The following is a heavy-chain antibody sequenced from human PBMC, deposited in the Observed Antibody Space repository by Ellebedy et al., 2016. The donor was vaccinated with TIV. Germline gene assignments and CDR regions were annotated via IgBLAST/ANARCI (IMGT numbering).Heavy chain of an antibody. D-gene: IGHD4-17*01. CDR2: IRSDGSNK. Sequence: GESLKISCAASGFTLSTSGMHWVRQAPGKGLEWVAFIRSDGSNKFYADSVKGRYTISRDNAKNTLYLQMNSLRAEDTAVYYCSTVFEMWGQGTVVTVSS. J-gene: IGHJ3*02. CDR1: GFTLSTSG. V-gene: IGHV3-30*02. CDR3: STVFEM.